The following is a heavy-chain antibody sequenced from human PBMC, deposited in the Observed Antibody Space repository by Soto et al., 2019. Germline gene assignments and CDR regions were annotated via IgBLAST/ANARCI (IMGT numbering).Heavy chain of an antibody. D-gene: IGHD5-18*01. CDR3: AKVVEGYLTATRTPYYYYYYMDV. J-gene: IGHJ6*03. CDR2: IKQDGSEK. CDR1: GFTFSSYW. Sequence: EVQLVESGGGLVQPGGSLRLSCAASGFTFSSYWMSWVRQAPGKGLEWVANIKQDGSEKYYVDSVKGRFTISRDNAKNSLYLQMNSLRAEDTAVYYCAKVVEGYLTATRTPYYYYYYMDVWGKGTTVTVSS. V-gene: IGHV3-7*01.